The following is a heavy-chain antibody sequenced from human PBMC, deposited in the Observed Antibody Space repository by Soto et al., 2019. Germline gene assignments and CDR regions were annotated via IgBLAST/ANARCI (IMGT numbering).Heavy chain of an antibody. CDR3: ARRQAAAGYYYYGMDV. D-gene: IGHD6-13*01. Sequence: PGESLKISCKVSGYSFTSYWISCVRQMPGKGLEWMGRIDPSDSYTNYSPSFQGHVTISADKSISTAYLQWSSLKASDTAMYYCARRQAAAGYYYYGMDVWGQGTTVTVSS. J-gene: IGHJ6*02. CDR1: GYSFTSYW. CDR2: IDPSDSYT. V-gene: IGHV5-10-1*01.